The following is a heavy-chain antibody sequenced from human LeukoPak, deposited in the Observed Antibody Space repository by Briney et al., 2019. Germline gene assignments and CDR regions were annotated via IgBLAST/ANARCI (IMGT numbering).Heavy chain of an antibody. CDR1: GLTFSSYS. CDR3: ARDRLRIFGVVTYMFDY. V-gene: IGHV3-48*01. D-gene: IGHD3-3*01. Sequence: GASLTLSCAASGLTFSSYSMNWARQAAGKGLEWVSYISSSSSAIYYADSVKGRLTISRDNAKNSLYLQMNSLRAEDTAVYYCARDRLRIFGVVTYMFDYWVQGTLVTVSS. J-gene: IGHJ4*02. CDR2: ISSSSSAI.